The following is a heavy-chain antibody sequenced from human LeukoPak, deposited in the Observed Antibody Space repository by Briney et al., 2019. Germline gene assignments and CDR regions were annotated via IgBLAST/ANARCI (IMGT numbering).Heavy chain of an antibody. CDR2: IYYSGST. J-gene: IGHJ4*02. D-gene: IGHD2-2*01. Sequence: SETLSLTCTVSGGSISSGDYYWSWIRQPPGKGLEWIGYIYYSGSTYYNPSLKSRVTISVDTSKNQFSLKLSSVTAADTALSYCARAPPYGELLSSYYFDYWGQGTLVTVSS. CDR1: GGSISSGDYY. V-gene: IGHV4-30-4*01. CDR3: ARAPPYGELLSSYYFDY.